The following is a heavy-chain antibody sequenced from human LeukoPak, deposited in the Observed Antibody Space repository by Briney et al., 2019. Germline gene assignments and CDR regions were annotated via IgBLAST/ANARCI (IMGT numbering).Heavy chain of an antibody. V-gene: IGHV4-59*01. CDR1: GGSFSSYY. CDR2: IYYSGSP. J-gene: IGHJ3*02. CDR3: ARERREGYCSSTSCYRGNAFDI. D-gene: IGHD2-2*02. Sequence: SEPLSLTCTVSGGSFSSYYWRWIRQPPGKGLEWIGYIYYSGSPNYNPSLKSRVTISVDTSKNQFSLKLSSVTAADTAVYYCARERREGYCSSTSCYRGNAFDIWGQGTMVTVSS.